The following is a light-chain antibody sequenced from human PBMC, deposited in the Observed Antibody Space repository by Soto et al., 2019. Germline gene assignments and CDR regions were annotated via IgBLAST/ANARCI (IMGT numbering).Light chain of an antibody. CDR2: DAS. V-gene: IGKV3-20*01. Sequence: EILLTQSPGTLSLSPGERATLSCRTSQSLSNTYLAWYQQKPGQAPRLLIFDASTRATGIPDRFSGSGSGTDFTLTISSLQSEDFAVYYCQQYEKWPPSITFGQGTRLEIK. CDR3: QQYEKWPPSIT. J-gene: IGKJ5*01. CDR1: QSLSNTY.